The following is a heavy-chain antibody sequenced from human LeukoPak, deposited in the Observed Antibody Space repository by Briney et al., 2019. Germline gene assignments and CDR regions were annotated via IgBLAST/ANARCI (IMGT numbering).Heavy chain of an antibody. CDR3: ARHGGIAAPGAFDI. Sequence: SETLSLTCAVYGGSFSGYYWSWLRQPPGKGLEWIGSIYYSGSTYYNPSLKSRVTISVDTSKNQFSLKLSSVTAADTAVYYCARHGGIAAPGAFDIWGQGTMVTVSS. J-gene: IGHJ3*02. V-gene: IGHV4-34*01. CDR1: GGSFSGYY. CDR2: IYYSGST. D-gene: IGHD6-13*01.